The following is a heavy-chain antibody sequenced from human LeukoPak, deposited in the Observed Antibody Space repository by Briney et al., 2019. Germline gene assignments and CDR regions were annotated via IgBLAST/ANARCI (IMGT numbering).Heavy chain of an antibody. J-gene: IGHJ4*02. D-gene: IGHD1-26*01. CDR1: GYTFTGYY. CDR2: IYPHSGGA. Sequence: ASVKVSCKASGYTFTGYYIHWVRQAPGQGPEWMGWIYPHSGGANYAQKFQGRATMTRDTSISTAYMELSRLRSDDTAVYYCARDQVDAGSYFAFFDYWGQGTLVTVSS. V-gene: IGHV1-2*02. CDR3: ARDQVDAGSYFAFFDY.